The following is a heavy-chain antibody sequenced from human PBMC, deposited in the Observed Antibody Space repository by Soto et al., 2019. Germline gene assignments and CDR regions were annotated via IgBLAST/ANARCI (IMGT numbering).Heavy chain of an antibody. CDR3: AKAYCGGDCYSFHFDY. V-gene: IGHV3-30*18. CDR1: GFTFSSYG. Sequence: GGSLRLSCAASGFTFSSYGMHWVRQAPGKGLEWVAVISYDGSNKYYADSVKGRFTISRDNSKNTLYLQMNSLRAEDTAVYYCAKAYCGGDCYSFHFDYWGQGTLVTVSS. CDR2: ISYDGSNK. D-gene: IGHD2-21*02. J-gene: IGHJ4*02.